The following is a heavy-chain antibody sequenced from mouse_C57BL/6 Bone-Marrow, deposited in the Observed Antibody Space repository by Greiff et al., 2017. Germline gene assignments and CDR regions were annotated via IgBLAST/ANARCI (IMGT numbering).Heavy chain of an antibody. CDR1: GFSLTSYG. CDR3: ARNGGDY. Sequence: QVQLKESGPGLVQPSQSLSITCTVSGFSLTSYGVHWVRPSPGKGLEWLGVIWSGGSTDYNAAFISRLGISKDNAKSQVFFKMNSLQANDTAIYYCARNGGDYWGQGTSVTVSS. J-gene: IGHJ4*01. CDR2: IWSGGST. V-gene: IGHV2-2*02.